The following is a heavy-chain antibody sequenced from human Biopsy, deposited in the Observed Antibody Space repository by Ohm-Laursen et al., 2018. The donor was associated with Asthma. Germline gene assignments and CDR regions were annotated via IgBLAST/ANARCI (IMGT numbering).Heavy chain of an antibody. CDR2: ISYDGSNK. V-gene: IGHV3-30-3*01. CDR3: ARGGLGYCSSTSCYQNYYYGMDV. CDR1: GFAFSSYA. D-gene: IGHD2-2*01. Sequence: SLRLSCAASGFAFSSYAMHWVRQAPGKGLEWVAVISYDGSNKYYADSVKGRFTISRGNSKNTLYLQMNSLRAEDTAVYYCARGGLGYCSSTSCYQNYYYGMDVWGQGTTVTVSS. J-gene: IGHJ6*02.